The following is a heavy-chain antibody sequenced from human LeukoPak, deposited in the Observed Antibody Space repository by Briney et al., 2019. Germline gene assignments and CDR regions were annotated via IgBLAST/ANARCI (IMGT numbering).Heavy chain of an antibody. J-gene: IGHJ6*02. V-gene: IGHV3-33*01. CDR3: ASLRSGPRYGMDV. CDR1: GFTFSSYG. Sequence: GGSLRLSCAASGFTFSSYGMYWVRQAPGKGLEWVAVIWFDGSNKYYADSVKGRFTISRDNSKNTLYLQMNSLRAEDTAVYHCASLRSGPRYGMDVWGQGTTVTVSS. CDR2: IWFDGSNK. D-gene: IGHD3-3*01.